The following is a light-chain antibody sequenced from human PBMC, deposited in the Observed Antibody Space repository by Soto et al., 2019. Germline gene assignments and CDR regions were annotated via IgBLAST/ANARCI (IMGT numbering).Light chain of an antibody. CDR2: GNN. CDR1: TSNIGAGYD. Sequence: QPVLTQPPSVSGAPGQRVTISCTGSTSNIGAGYDVHWYQQEPGTAPKLLIYGNNNRPSGVPDRFSGSKSGTSASLAITGLQTEDESNYYCQSYDNSLRGWVFGGGTKVTVL. J-gene: IGLJ3*02. CDR3: QSYDNSLRGWV. V-gene: IGLV1-40*01.